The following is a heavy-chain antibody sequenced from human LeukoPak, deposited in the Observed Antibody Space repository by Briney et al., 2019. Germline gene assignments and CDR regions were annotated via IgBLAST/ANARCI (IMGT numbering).Heavy chain of an antibody. CDR2: ISAYNGNT. J-gene: IGHJ4*02. D-gene: IGHD3-10*01. Sequence: RASVKVSCKASGYTFTSYGISWVRQAPGQGLEWMGWISAYNGNTNYAQKLQGRVTMTTDTSTSTAYMELRSLRSDDTDVYYCARVNLLLWFGELWEYFDYWGQGTLVTVSS. CDR1: GYTFTSYG. CDR3: ARVNLLLWFGELWEYFDY. V-gene: IGHV1-18*01.